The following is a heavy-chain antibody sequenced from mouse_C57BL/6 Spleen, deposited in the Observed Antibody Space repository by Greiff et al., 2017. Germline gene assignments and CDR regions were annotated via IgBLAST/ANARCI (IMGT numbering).Heavy chain of an antibody. CDR3: AREGDDYGAWFAY. V-gene: IGHV3-1*01. CDR2: ISYSGST. J-gene: IGHJ3*01. Sequence: EVKLVESGPGMVKPSQSLSLTCTVTGYSITSGYDWHWIRHFPGNKLEWMGYISYSGSTNYNPSLKSRISITHDTSKNHFFLKLNSVTTEDTATYYCAREGDDYGAWFAYWGQGTLVTVSA. D-gene: IGHD2-4*01. CDR1: GYSITSGYD.